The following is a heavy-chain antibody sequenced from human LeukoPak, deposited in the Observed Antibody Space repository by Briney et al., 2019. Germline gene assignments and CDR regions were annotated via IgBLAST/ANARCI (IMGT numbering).Heavy chain of an antibody. CDR2: IYSGGST. J-gene: IGHJ6*02. V-gene: IGHV3-53*01. D-gene: IGHD2-21*02. CDR1: GFTVSSNY. CDR3: ARDHEGGVPGDCSTCPPYYGMDV. Sequence: GGSLRLSCAASGFTVSSNYMSWVRQAPGKGLEWVSVIYSGGSTYYADSVKGRFTISRDNSKNTLYLQMNSLRAEDTAVYYCARDHEGGVPGDCSTCPPYYGMDVWGQGTTVTVSS.